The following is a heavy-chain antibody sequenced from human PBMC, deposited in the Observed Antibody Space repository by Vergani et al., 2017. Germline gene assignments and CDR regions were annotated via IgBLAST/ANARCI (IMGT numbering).Heavy chain of an antibody. CDR2: ISGSGGST. V-gene: IGHV3-23*01. D-gene: IGHD5-12*01. CDR1: GFTFNHYA. Sequence: EVQLLESGGDLVQPGGSLRLSCAASGFTFNHYAMNWVRQAPGEGLEWVSGISGSGGSTYYAGSVKGRFTISRDSSKNTLYIKMNSLSAGDTAVYYCAKAYPRNTGYDYLYNYHAMDVWGQGTTVTVSS. CDR3: AKAYPRNTGYDYLYNYHAMDV. J-gene: IGHJ6*02.